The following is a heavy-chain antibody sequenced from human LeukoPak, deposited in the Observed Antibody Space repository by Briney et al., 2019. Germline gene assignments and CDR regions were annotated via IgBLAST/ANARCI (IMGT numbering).Heavy chain of an antibody. Sequence: GGSLRLSCEGSGFTFSNYWMGWVRQAPGKGLQWVANIKTDGSEKYYVDSVKGRFTISRDNAKNSLYLQMNSLRAEDTAVYYCARDSMRCSGGSCGYYFDYWGQGTLVTVSS. CDR2: IKTDGSEK. J-gene: IGHJ4*02. CDR3: ARDSMRCSGGSCGYYFDY. V-gene: IGHV3-7*01. D-gene: IGHD2-15*01. CDR1: GFTFSNYW.